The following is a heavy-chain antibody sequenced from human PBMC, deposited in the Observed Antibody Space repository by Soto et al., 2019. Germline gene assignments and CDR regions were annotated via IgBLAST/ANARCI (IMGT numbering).Heavy chain of an antibody. D-gene: IGHD3-10*01. CDR1: GFSFSDYW. CDR3: AKREGNTYGLFH. J-gene: IGHJ4*02. CDR2: IKTDGTST. Sequence: EVQLVESGGGLVQPGGSLRLSCAASGFSFSDYWIHWVRQAPEKGLEWVSRIKTDGTSTDYADSVKGRFTISRDNAKTTLYLQMNSLSAEDTAVYYCAKREGNTYGLFHWGQGTLVTVSS. V-gene: IGHV3-74*01.